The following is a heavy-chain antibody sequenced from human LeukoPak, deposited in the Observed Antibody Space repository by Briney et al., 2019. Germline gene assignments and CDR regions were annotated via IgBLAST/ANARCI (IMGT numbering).Heavy chain of an antibody. J-gene: IGHJ5*02. CDR3: ARPYYYDSRIDP. D-gene: IGHD3-22*01. Sequence: SETLSLTCTVSGGSISSGDYYWSWIRQPPGKGLEWIAYMYYSGSTYYTPSLKSRVTMSADTSKNQLSLKLSSVTAADTAVYYCARPYYYDSRIDPWGQGILVTVSS. V-gene: IGHV4-30-4*01. CDR1: GGSISSGDYY. CDR2: MYYSGST.